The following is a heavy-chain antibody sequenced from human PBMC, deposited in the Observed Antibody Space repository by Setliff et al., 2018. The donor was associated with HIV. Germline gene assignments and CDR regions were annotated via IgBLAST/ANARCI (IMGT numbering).Heavy chain of an antibody. CDR3: ASGEDSGSYGEPFNS. CDR1: GYSISSGYY. CDR2: IYHSGIT. Sequence: SETLSLTCGVSGYSISSGYYWVWIRQPPGKGLEWIGNIYHSGITSYNPSLKSRVIISVDLPNNQFSLKLHSVTAADTAVYYCASGEDSGSYGEPFNSWGQGALVTVSS. D-gene: IGHD1-26*01. J-gene: IGHJ4*02. V-gene: IGHV4-38-2*01.